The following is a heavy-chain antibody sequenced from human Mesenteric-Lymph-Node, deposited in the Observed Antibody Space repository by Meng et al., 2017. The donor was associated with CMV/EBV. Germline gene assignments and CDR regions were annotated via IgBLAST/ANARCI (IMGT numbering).Heavy chain of an antibody. V-gene: IGHV3-74*01. D-gene: IGHD6-6*01. CDR2: INSDGSST. J-gene: IGHJ1*01. CDR3: AKAPAIIAARPDFQH. Sequence: GESLKISCAASGFTFSSYWMHWVRQAPGKGLVWVSRINSDGSSTSYADSVKGRFTISRDNAKNTLYLQMNSLRAEDTAVYYCAKAPAIIAARPDFQHWGQGTLVTVSS. CDR1: GFTFSSYW.